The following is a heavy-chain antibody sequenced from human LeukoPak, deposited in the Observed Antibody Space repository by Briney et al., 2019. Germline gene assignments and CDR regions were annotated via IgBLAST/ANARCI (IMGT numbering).Heavy chain of an antibody. J-gene: IGHJ4*02. V-gene: IGHV4-59*01. Sequence: KPSETLSLTCTVSGGSISSYYWSWIRQPPGKGLEGIGYIYNSGSTNYNPSLKSRVTISVDTSKNQCSLKLSSVTAADTALYYCARGQQVVKYWGQGNLVTVSS. CDR2: IYNSGST. CDR3: ARGQQVVKY. CDR1: GGSISSYY. D-gene: IGHD6-13*01.